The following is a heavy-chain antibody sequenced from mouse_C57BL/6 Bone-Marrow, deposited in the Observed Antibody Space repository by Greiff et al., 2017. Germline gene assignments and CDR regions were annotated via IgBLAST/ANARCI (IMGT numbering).Heavy chain of an antibody. CDR2: ISRGSSTI. J-gene: IGHJ3*01. CDR3: ARFAY. Sequence: EVQVVESGGGLVKPGGSLKLSCAASGFTFSDYGMHWVRQAPEKGLEWVAYISRGSSTIYYADTVKGRFTISRDNAKNTLFLQMTSLRSEDTAMYYCARFAYWGQGTLVTVSA. CDR1: GFTFSDYG. V-gene: IGHV5-17*01.